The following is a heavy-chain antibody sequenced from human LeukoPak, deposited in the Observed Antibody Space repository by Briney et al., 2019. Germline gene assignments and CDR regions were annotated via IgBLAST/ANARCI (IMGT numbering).Heavy chain of an antibody. V-gene: IGHV4-34*01. CDR1: GGSFSGYY. Sequence: SETLSLTCAVYGGSFSGYYWSWIRQPPGKGLEWIGEINHSGSTNYNPSPKSRVTISVDTSKNQFSLKLSSVTAADTAVYYCARARLAIPRWRPPFDYWGQGTLVTVSS. CDR3: ARARLAIPRWRPPFDY. D-gene: IGHD4-23*01. J-gene: IGHJ4*02. CDR2: INHSGST.